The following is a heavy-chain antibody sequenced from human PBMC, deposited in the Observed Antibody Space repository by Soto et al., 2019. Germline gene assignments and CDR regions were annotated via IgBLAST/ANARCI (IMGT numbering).Heavy chain of an antibody. J-gene: IGHJ5*02. CDR1: GYGFSRFW. CDR3: HIYTYSDVLNAYSRGWIDT. CDR2: IFPGDSDT. Sequence: GMSMKKSCQGSGYGFSRFWIAWVRQMPGKGLEWMGIIFPGDSDTKYSPSYQGQVTISADKSITTAYLQWSSLKASDTGIYFCHIYTYSDVLNAYSRGWIDTSVQGHLFPVAS. V-gene: IGHV5-51*01. D-gene: IGHD3-9*01.